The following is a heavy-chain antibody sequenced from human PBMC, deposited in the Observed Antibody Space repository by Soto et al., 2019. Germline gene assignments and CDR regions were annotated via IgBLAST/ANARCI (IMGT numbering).Heavy chain of an antibody. CDR1: GYTFTSYD. J-gene: IGHJ5*02. V-gene: IGHV1-8*01. CDR3: ARSRIIVAGGFGP. CDR2: MNPSTGNT. Sequence: QVQLVQSGAEVKKPGASVKVSCKASGYTFTSYDIIWVRQATGQGLEWMGWMNPSTGNTDSAEKFQGRLTMTRNTSITPVYTALSSLSFEDTAVYYGARSRIIVAGGFGPWGQGTRGTVSS. D-gene: IGHD3-22*01.